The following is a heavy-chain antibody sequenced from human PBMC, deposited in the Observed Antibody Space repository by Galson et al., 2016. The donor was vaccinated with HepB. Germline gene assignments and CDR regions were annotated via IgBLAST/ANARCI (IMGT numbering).Heavy chain of an antibody. D-gene: IGHD5-12*01. CDR2: IKQDGSEK. CDR3: ARDPRLGDSGYDYYYYGMDV. CDR1: GFTFSIYW. Sequence: SLRLSCAASGFTFSIYWMSWVRQAPGKGLEWVANIKQDGSEKYYVDSVKGRFTISRDNAKNSLYLQMNSLRAEDTAVYYCARDPRLGDSGYDYYYYGMDVWGQGTTVTVSS. J-gene: IGHJ6*02. V-gene: IGHV3-7*03.